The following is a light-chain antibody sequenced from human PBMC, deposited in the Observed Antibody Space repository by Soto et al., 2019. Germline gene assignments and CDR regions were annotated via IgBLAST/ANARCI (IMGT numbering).Light chain of an antibody. J-gene: IGKJ4*01. V-gene: IGKV3-15*01. CDR1: QSVSSSY. CDR2: GAS. Sequence: EIVLTPSPGTLSLSPRERANLSCMSSQSVSSSYLAWYQQKPGQAPRLLIYGASTRATGIPARFSGSGSGTEFTLTISSLQSEDFAVYYCRQYNNWPPPTFGGGTKV. CDR3: RQYNNWPPPT.